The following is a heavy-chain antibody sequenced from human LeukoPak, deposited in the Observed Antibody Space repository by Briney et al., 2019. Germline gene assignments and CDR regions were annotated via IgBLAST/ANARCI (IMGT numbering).Heavy chain of an antibody. CDR2: VYWRGNT. D-gene: IGHD3-22*01. J-gene: IGHJ4*02. Sequence: PSGSLSLTCTVSGGSISSRHHFWGWMRQPPGKGLEWIGSVYWRGNTYYNPSLKSRLAMSVDTSKDQFSLNLRSVTAADTAVYFCARQDNGGYYMIDYWGQGTLVTVSS. CDR1: GGSISSRHHF. CDR3: ARQDNGGYYMIDY. V-gene: IGHV4-39*01.